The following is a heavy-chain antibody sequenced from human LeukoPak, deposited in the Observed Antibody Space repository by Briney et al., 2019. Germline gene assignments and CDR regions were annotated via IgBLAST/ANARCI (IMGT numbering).Heavy chain of an antibody. CDR3: ARDSGYSYGYYFDY. D-gene: IGHD5-18*01. CDR2: IIPIIGIA. Sequence: SVKVSCKASGGTFSSYAISWVRQAPGQGLEWMGRIIPIIGIANYAQKFQGRVTITADKSTSTAYMELSSLRSEDTAVYYCARDSGYSYGYYFDYWGQGTLVTVSS. J-gene: IGHJ4*02. CDR1: GGTFSSYA. V-gene: IGHV1-69*04.